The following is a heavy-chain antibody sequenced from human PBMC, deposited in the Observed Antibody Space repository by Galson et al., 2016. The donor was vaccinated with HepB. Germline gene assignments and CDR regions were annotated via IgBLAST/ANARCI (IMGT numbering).Heavy chain of an antibody. V-gene: IGHV3-23*01. J-gene: IGHJ4*02. Sequence: SLRLSCAASGFTSYTYSTYVMYWVRQAPGKGLEWVSAIRGSDCIATYADSVTGRFTISRDDSKNMVYLQMNILKADDTAGEYCAKVGVRLSTGGVDYWGQGILVTVSP. CDR2: IRGSDCIA. CDR1: GFTSYTYSTYV. D-gene: IGHD3-10*01. CDR3: AKVGVRLSTGGVDY.